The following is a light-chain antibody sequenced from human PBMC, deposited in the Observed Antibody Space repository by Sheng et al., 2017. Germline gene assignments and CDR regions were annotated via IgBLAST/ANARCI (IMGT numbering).Light chain of an antibody. CDR1: SSNIGAGYD. CDR2: DNT. V-gene: IGLV1-40*01. CDR3: QSYDSSLSGWV. J-gene: IGLJ3*02. Sequence: QSVLTQPPSVSGAPGQRVTISCTGSSSNIGAGYDVHWYQQLPGTAPKLLIYDNTNRPSGVPDRFSGSKSGTSASLAITGLQAEDEADYYCQSYDSSLSGWVFGGGTKLT.